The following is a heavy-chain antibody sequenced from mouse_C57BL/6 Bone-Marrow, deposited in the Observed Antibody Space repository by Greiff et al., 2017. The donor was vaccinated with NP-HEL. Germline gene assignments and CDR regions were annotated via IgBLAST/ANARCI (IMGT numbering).Heavy chain of an antibody. V-gene: IGHV1-81*01. CDR1: GYTFTSYG. Sequence: VQLQESGAELARPGASVKLSCKASGYTFTSYGISWVKQRTGQGLEWIGEIYPRSGNTYYNEKFKGKATLTANKSSSTAYMELRSLTSEDAAVYFWARGAWMAWFAYGGQGTLVTVSA. J-gene: IGHJ3*01. CDR3: ARGAWMAWFAY. CDR2: IYPRSGNT. D-gene: IGHD2-3*01.